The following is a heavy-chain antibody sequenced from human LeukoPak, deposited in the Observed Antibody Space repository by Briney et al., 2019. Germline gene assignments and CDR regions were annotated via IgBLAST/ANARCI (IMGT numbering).Heavy chain of an antibody. Sequence: KPSETLSLTCAVYGGSFSGYYWSWIRQPPGKGLEWIGEINHSGSTNYNPSLKSRVTISVDTSKNQFSLKLSSVTAADTAVYYCARGVGVVNPRFDYWGQGTLVTVSS. J-gene: IGHJ4*02. D-gene: IGHD3-3*01. CDR1: GGSFSGYY. V-gene: IGHV4-34*01. CDR3: ARGVGVVNPRFDY. CDR2: INHSGST.